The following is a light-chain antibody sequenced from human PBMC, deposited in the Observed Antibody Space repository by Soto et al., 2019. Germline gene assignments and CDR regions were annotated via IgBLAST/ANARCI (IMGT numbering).Light chain of an antibody. J-gene: IGKJ4*01. CDR1: QSVSSY. Sequence: EIALTQSPATLSLSPGERATLSCRASQSVSSYLAWYQQKPGQAPRLLIYDASNRATGIPARFSGSGSGTDFTLTISSPEPEDFAVYYCQQRSNWPPSLTFGGGTKVEIK. V-gene: IGKV3-11*01. CDR2: DAS. CDR3: QQRSNWPPSLT.